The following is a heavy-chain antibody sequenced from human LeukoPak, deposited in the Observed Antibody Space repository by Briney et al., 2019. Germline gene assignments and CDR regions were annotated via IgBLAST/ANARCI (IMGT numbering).Heavy chain of an antibody. J-gene: IGHJ4*02. V-gene: IGHV3-33*01. CDR2: IYDDGSRE. Sequence: GGSLRLSCAASGFTFSNYGTHWVRQAPGKGLEWVAVIYDDGSREYFADSVKGRFTISRDNSKNTALLQMNRLRVEDTAVFYCARDFKSGYVDSWGQGTLVTVSS. CDR1: GFTFSNYG. D-gene: IGHD3-3*01. CDR3: ARDFKSGYVDS.